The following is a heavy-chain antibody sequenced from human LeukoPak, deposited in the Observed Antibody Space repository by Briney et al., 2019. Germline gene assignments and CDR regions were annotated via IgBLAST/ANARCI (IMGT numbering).Heavy chain of an antibody. CDR3: ARDLLGEFDY. D-gene: IGHD3-10*01. Sequence: GGSLRLSCAASGFTFSSYAMSWVRQAPGKGLEWVSSISSSSSYIYYADSVKGRFTISRDNAKNSLYLQMNSLRAEDTAVYYCARDLLGEFDYWGQGTLVTVSS. CDR2: ISSSSSYI. CDR1: GFTFSSYA. J-gene: IGHJ4*02. V-gene: IGHV3-21*01.